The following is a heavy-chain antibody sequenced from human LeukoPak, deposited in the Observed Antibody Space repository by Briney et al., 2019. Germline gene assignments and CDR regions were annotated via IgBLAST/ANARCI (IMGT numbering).Heavy chain of an antibody. CDR3: AREYSSLIFDY. CDR2: IYYSGST. D-gene: IGHD6-13*01. V-gene: IGHV4-59*01. J-gene: IGHJ4*02. CDR1: GGSISSYY. Sequence: PSETLSLTCTVSGGSISSYYWSWIRQPPGKGLEWIGYIYYSGSTNYNPSLKSRVTISVDTSKNQFSLKLSSVTAADTAVYYCAREYSSLIFDYWGQGTLVTVSS.